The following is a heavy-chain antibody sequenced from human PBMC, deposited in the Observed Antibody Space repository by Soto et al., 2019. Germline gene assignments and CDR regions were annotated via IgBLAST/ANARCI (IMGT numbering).Heavy chain of an antibody. CDR3: AQEDSPGY. D-gene: IGHD2-15*01. V-gene: IGHV3-30*18. CDR2: ISYDGSNK. J-gene: IGHJ4*02. Sequence: QVQLVESGGGVVQPGRSLRLSCAASGFTFSSYGMHWVRQAPGKGLEWVAVISYDGSNKYYAESVKGRFTISSDNSKNTLYLHMNSLRAEDTAVYYCAQEDSPGYWGQGTLVTVSS. CDR1: GFTFSSYG.